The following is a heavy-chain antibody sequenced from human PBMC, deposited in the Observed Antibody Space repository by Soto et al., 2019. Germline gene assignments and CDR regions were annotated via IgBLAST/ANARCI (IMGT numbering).Heavy chain of an antibody. Sequence: PGGSLRLSCAASGFTFSDYYMSWIRQAPGKGLEWVSYISSSSSYTNYADSVKGRFTISRDNAKNSLYLQMNSLRAEDTAVYYCAAYYYDSSGYNYWGQGTLVTVSS. D-gene: IGHD3-22*01. CDR2: ISSSSSYT. CDR3: AAYYYDSSGYNY. V-gene: IGHV3-11*06. CDR1: GFTFSDYY. J-gene: IGHJ4*02.